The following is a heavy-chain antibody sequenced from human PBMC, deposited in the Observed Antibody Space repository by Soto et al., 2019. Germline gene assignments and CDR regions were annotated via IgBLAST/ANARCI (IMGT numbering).Heavy chain of an antibody. V-gene: IGHV3-13*01. CDR2: IGTAGDT. Sequence: PGGSLRLSCAASGFTFSSYDMHWVRQATGKGLEWVSAIGTAGDTYYPGSVKGRFTISRENAKNSLYLQMNSLRAEDTAVYYCARDSRSYGMDVCGQGTTVTVSS. J-gene: IGHJ6*02. CDR1: GFTFSSYD. CDR3: ARDSRSYGMDV.